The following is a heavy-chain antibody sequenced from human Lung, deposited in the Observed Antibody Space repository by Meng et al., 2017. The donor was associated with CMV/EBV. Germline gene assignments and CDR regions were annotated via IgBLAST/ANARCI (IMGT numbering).Heavy chain of an antibody. CDR2: ITGSGDST. D-gene: IGHD5-12*01. CDR3: AKGLAKAKRGFRYVLDWFDP. J-gene: IGHJ5*02. CDR1: GFTFSDFA. V-gene: IGHV3-23*01. Sequence: ESXKISXVASGFTFSDFAMTWVRQAPGKGLEWVSTITGSGDSTYLADSVKGRFTISRVNSKNTLYLQMSSLRADDTAIYYCAKGLAKAKRGFRYVLDWFDPWGQGTXVTVAS.